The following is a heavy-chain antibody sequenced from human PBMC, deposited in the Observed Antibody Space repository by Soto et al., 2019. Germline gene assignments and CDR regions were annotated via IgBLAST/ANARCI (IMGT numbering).Heavy chain of an antibody. J-gene: IGHJ6*02. CDR2: INPSGGST. CDR3: ARDSPESGSFNTDYYYYYGMDV. V-gene: IGHV1-46*01. CDR1: GYTFTSYY. Sequence: GASVKVSCKASGYTFTSYYMHWVRQAPGQGLEWMGIINPSGGSTSYAQKFQGRVTMTRDTSTSTVYMELSSLRSEDTAVYYCARDSPESGSFNTDYYYYYGMDVWGQGTTVTISS. D-gene: IGHD3-10*01.